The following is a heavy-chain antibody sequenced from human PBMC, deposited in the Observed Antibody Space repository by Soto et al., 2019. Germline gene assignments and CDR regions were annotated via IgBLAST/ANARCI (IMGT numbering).Heavy chain of an antibody. D-gene: IGHD5-18*01. V-gene: IGHV1-2*04. CDR2: INPNSGGT. J-gene: IGHJ4*02. Sequence: ASVKVSCKASGYTFTGYYMHWVRQAPGQGLEWMGWINPNSGGTNYAQKFQGWVTMTRDTSISTAYMELSRLRSDDTAVYYCARGEEYSYGNFAYWGQGTLVTVSS. CDR1: GYTFTGYY. CDR3: ARGEEYSYGNFAY.